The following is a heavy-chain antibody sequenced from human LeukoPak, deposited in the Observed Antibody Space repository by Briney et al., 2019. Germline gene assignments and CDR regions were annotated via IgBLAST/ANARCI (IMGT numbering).Heavy chain of an antibody. Sequence: GGSLRLSCAASGFTFSSYSMNWVRQAPGKGLEWVSPISSSSSYIYYADSVKGRFTISRDNARNSLYLQMNSLRAEDTAVYYCARDRQGDYSDYWGQGTLVTVSS. CDR3: ARDRQGDYSDY. V-gene: IGHV3-21*01. J-gene: IGHJ4*02. D-gene: IGHD6-6*01. CDR2: ISSSSSYI. CDR1: GFTFSSYS.